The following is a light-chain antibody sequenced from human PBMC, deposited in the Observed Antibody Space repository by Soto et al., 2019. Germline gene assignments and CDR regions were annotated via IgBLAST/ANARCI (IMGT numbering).Light chain of an antibody. CDR2: RNN. J-gene: IGLJ1*01. Sequence: QSALTQPPSASGTPGQGVSISCSGGTFNIGTNYVNWYQHLAGAAPKLLIYRNNQRPSGVPERFSASRSGTSASLAISGLRSEDESDYYCAAWDDSLGAYVFGTGTKVTVL. CDR1: TFNIGTNY. V-gene: IGLV1-47*01. CDR3: AAWDDSLGAYV.